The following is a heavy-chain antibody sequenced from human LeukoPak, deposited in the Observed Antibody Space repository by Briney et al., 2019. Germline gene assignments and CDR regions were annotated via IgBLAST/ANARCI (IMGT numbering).Heavy chain of an antibody. Sequence: SETLSLTCTVSGGSISNDYWSWIRQPPGKGLEWIAYIYYSGSTNYNPSLKSRVTMSIDTSNNQFPLKMSSVTAADTAVYYCARYLRGASKYYFDYWGQGILVTVSS. CDR3: ARYLRGASKYYFDY. CDR2: IYYSGST. CDR1: GGSISNDY. V-gene: IGHV4-59*01. J-gene: IGHJ4*02. D-gene: IGHD1-26*01.